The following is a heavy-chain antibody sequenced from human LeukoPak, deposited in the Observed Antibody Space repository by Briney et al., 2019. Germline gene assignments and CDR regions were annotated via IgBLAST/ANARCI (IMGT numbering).Heavy chain of an antibody. CDR3: ARDQKVYGRLWWFDP. J-gene: IGHJ5*02. CDR2: IYYSGST. Sequence: SETLSLTCTVSGGSISSYYWSWIRQPPGKGQEWIGYIYYSGSTNYNPSLKSRVTISVDTSKNQFSLKLSSVTAADTAVYYCARDQKVYGRLWWFDPWGQGTLVTVSS. D-gene: IGHD4-17*01. CDR1: GGSISSYY. V-gene: IGHV4-59*01.